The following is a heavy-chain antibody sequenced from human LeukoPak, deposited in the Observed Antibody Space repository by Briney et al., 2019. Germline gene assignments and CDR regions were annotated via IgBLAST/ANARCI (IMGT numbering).Heavy chain of an antibody. CDR2: INSDGSST. D-gene: IGHD3-10*01. CDR1: GFTFSSYW. V-gene: IGHV3-74*01. Sequence: PGGSLRLSCAASGFTFSSYWMHWVRQALGKGLVWVSRINSDGSSTSYADSVKGRFTISRDNAKNTLYLQMNSLRAEDTAVYYCARAPTLYGSGPVLDYWGQGTLVTVSS. J-gene: IGHJ4*02. CDR3: ARAPTLYGSGPVLDY.